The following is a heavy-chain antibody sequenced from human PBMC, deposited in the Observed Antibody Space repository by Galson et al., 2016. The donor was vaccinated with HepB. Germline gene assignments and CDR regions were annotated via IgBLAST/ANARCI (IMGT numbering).Heavy chain of an antibody. J-gene: IGHJ3*01. D-gene: IGHD2-15*01. CDR2: IYPGDSDT. CDR3: TRSTRRYSSGGTCYPINAFDL. CDR1: GYSFTSYW. Sequence: QSGAEVKKPGESLKISCKGSGYSFTSYWIGWVRQMPGKGLEWMGIIYPGDSDTTYSPSFQGQVTISADQSISTAYLQWITLKASDTAMYYFTRSTRRYSSGGTCYPINAFDLWGQGTMVTVSS. V-gene: IGHV5-51*01.